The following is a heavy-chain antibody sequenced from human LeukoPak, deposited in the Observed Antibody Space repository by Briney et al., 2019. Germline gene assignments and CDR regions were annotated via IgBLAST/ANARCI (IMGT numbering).Heavy chain of an antibody. CDR2: IYYSGST. D-gene: IGHD3-22*01. CDR3: ARDFAGYYYDSSGYYGDAFDI. V-gene: IGHV4-59*01. Sequence: PSETLSLTCTVSGGSISSYYWSWIRQPPGKGLEWMGYIYYSGSTNYNPSLKSRVTISVYTSKNQFSLKLSSVTAADTAVYYCARDFAGYYYDSSGYYGDAFDIWGQGTMVTVSS. J-gene: IGHJ3*02. CDR1: GGSISSYY.